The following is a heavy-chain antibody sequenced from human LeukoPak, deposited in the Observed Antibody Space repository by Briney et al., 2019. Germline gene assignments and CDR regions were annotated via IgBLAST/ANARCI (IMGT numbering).Heavy chain of an antibody. CDR2: IYYSGST. D-gene: IGHD3-22*01. V-gene: IGHV4-59*01. J-gene: IGHJ3*02. CDR1: GGSISSYY. CDR3: ARAPPYSYYDSSLAGGAFDI. Sequence: PSETLSLTCTVSGGSISSYYWSWIRQPPGKGLEWIGYIYYSGSTNYNPSLKSRVTISVDTSKNQFSLKLSSVTAADTAVYYCARAPPYSYYDSSLAGGAFDIWGQGTMVTVSS.